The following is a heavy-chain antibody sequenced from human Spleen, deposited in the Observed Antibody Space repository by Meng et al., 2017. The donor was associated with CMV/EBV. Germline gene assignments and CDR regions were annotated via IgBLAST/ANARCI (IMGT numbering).Heavy chain of an antibody. CDR1: GFTFDDYA. V-gene: IGHV3-9*01. CDR3: ARGWAGTTVY. J-gene: IGHJ4*02. CDR2: ISWNSGSI. Sequence: SLKISCAASGFTFDDYAMHWVRQAPGKGLEGVSGISWNSGSIDYADSVKGRFTISRDNAKNTLYLQMNSLRAEDTAVHYCARGWAGTTVYWGQGTLVTVPQ. D-gene: IGHD1-1*01.